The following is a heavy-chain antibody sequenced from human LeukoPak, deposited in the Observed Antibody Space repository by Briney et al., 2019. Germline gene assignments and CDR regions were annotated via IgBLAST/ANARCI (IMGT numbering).Heavy chain of an antibody. CDR1: GYTLTELS. Sequence: ASVKVSCKVSGYTLTELSMHWVRQAPGKGLEWMGGFDPEDGEAIYAQKFQGRVTMTEDTSTDTAYMELSSLRSEDTAVYYCATGCSSTSCRHYYYYYYMDVWGKGTTVTVSS. CDR2: FDPEDGEA. D-gene: IGHD2-2*01. J-gene: IGHJ6*03. V-gene: IGHV1-24*01. CDR3: ATGCSSTSCRHYYYYYYMDV.